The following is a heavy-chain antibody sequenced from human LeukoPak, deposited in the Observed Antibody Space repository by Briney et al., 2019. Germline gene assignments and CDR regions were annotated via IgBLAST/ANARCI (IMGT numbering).Heavy chain of an antibody. Sequence: GGSLRLSCAASGFTFSSYEMNWVRQAPGKGLEWVSYISSSGSTMYYADSVKGRLTISRDNAKNSLYLQMNSLRAEDTAVYYCARDGSSGYYRDYWGQGTLVTVSS. J-gene: IGHJ4*02. CDR1: GFTFSSYE. V-gene: IGHV3-48*03. CDR2: ISSSGSTM. CDR3: ARDGSSGYYRDY. D-gene: IGHD3-22*01.